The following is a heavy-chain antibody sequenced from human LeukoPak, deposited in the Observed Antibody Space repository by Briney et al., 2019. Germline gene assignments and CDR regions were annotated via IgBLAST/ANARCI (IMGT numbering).Heavy chain of an antibody. V-gene: IGHV3-48*04. Sequence: PGGSLRLSCVVSGITLSNYGMSWVRQAPGKGLEWVSYISSSGSTIYYADSVKGRFTISRDNAKNSLYLQMNSLRAEDTAVYCCARDGREIGLFDYWGQGTLVTVSS. CDR3: ARDGREIGLFDY. CDR2: ISSSGSTI. J-gene: IGHJ4*02. CDR1: GITLSNYG. D-gene: IGHD1-1*01.